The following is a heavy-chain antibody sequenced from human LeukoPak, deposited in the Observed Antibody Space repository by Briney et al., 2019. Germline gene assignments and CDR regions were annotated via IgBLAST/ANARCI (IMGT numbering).Heavy chain of an antibody. CDR1: GGSFSGYY. D-gene: IGHD3-10*01. Sequence: SETLSLTCAVYGGSFSGYYWSWIRQPPGKGLEWIGEINDIGNTNYDPSLRSRVTISVDTSKNQFSLSLTSATAADTAVYFCARLGSVRYYNYQYMDIWGNGTTVTVSS. V-gene: IGHV4-34*01. CDR2: INDIGNT. J-gene: IGHJ6*03. CDR3: ARLGSVRYYNYQYMDI.